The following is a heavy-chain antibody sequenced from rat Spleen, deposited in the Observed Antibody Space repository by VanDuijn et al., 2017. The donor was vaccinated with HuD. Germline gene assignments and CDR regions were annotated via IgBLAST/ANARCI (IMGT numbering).Heavy chain of an antibody. Sequence: EVQLVESGGGLVQPGKSLKLSCAASGFTFSNYGMHWIRQAPTKGLEWVASISYDGGSTYYRDSVKGRFTISKDNAENTVYLQMNSLRSEDTATYYCAKGGTPDYWGQGVMVTVSS. CDR3: AKGGTPDY. CDR2: ISYDGGST. J-gene: IGHJ2*01. CDR1: GFTFSNYG. D-gene: IGHD1-11*01. V-gene: IGHV5S23*01.